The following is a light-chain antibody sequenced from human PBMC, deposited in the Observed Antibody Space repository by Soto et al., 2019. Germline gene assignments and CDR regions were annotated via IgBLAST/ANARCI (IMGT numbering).Light chain of an antibody. V-gene: IGKV3-20*01. Sequence: ELVLTQSPGTLSLSPGERATLSCRASQSVSSSYLAWYQQKPGQAPRLLIYAASSRATGTPDRFSGSGSGTDFTLTISRLEPEDFAVYYCQQYDSSPLTFGPGTKVDIK. J-gene: IGKJ3*01. CDR2: AAS. CDR1: QSVSSSY. CDR3: QQYDSSPLT.